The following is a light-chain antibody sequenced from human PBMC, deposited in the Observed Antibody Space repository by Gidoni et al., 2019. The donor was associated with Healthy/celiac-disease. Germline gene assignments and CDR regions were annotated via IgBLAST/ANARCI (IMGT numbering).Light chain of an antibody. CDR3: QKYDSAPWT. J-gene: IGKJ1*01. V-gene: IGKV1-27*01. CDR1: QAISNY. CDR2: AAS. Sequence: DIQMTQHPSSLSAAVGDRVTITCRASQAISNYLAWYQQKPGKVPKLLICAASTFQSGVPSRFSGSGSGTDFTRTISNQQPEDFATYYCQKYDSAPWTFGQXTKVEIK.